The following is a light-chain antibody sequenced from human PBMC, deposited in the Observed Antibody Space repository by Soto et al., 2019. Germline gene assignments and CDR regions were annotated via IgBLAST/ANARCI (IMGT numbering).Light chain of an antibody. CDR3: SSYTTRNTEV. J-gene: IGLJ1*01. Sequence: QSVLTQPASVSGSPGQSVAISCTGTSSDVGGYNFVSWYQHHPGKAPKLVIFDVNNRPSGVSNRFSGSKSGNTASLTISGLQAEDEAEYYCSSYTTRNTEVFGTGTKAPS. CDR1: SSDVGGYNF. V-gene: IGLV2-14*03. CDR2: DVN.